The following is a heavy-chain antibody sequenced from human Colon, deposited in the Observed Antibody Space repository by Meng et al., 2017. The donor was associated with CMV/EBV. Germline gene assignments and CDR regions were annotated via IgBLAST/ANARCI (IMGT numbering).Heavy chain of an antibody. J-gene: IGHJ4*02. V-gene: IGHV3-48*03. CDR1: GFTFSNYE. CDR2: ISSSGSTI. CDR3: ARCEGDPDRGVAGTLVDY. Sequence: GGSLRLSCAATGFTFSNYEMTWVRQAPGKGLEWVSYISSSGSTIYYADSVKGRFTISRDNAKNSLYLQMNSLRAEDTAVYYCARCEGDPDRGVAGTLVDYWGQGTLVTVSS. D-gene: IGHD6-19*01.